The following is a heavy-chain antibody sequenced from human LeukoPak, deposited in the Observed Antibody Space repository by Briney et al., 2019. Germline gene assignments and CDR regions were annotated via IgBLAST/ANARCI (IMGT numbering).Heavy chain of an antibody. CDR2: IGGSGGYI. V-gene: IGHV3-21*01. CDR1: GFLFSHYN. D-gene: IGHD3-22*01. Sequence: PGGSLRLSCAASGFLFSHYNMNWVRQAPGKGLEWVSSIGGSGGYIYYADSVRGRFTISRDNAKNSLYLQMNSLRAEDTAVYYCARDGIHYYDSSGYWMDDAFDIWGQGTMVTVSS. J-gene: IGHJ3*02. CDR3: ARDGIHYYDSSGYWMDDAFDI.